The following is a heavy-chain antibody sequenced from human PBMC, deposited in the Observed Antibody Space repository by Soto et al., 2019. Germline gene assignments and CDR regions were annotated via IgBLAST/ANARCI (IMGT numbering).Heavy chain of an antibody. CDR3: SRAVGGFTYGYPDY. Sequence: GSGPTLVNPTQTLTLTCTFSGFSLSTTGMCVSWIRQPPGKALEWLALIDWADDKYYSTSLKTRLTISKDTSKNQVVLKMTNVEPVDTATYFCSRAVGGFTYGYPDYWGQGTLVTVSS. CDR1: GFSLSTTGMC. CDR2: IDWADDK. D-gene: IGHD5-18*01. J-gene: IGHJ4*02. V-gene: IGHV2-70*01.